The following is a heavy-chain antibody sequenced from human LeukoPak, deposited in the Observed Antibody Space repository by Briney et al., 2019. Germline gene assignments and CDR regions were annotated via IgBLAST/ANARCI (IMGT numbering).Heavy chain of an antibody. CDR3: TTVNPAGHYDY. CDR2: IRSKTDGGTT. CDR1: GSTFTNAW. Sequence: NPGGSLRLSCAASGSTFTNAWMSWVRQAPGKGLEWVGRIRSKTDGGTTDYAAPVKGRFTISRDDSKTTLYLQMNSLKTEDTAVYYCTTVNPAGHYDYWGQGTLVTVSS. V-gene: IGHV3-15*01. J-gene: IGHJ4*02. D-gene: IGHD6-13*01.